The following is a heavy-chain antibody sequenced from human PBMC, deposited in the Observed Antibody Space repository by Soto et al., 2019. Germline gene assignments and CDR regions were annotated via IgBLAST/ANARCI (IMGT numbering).Heavy chain of an antibody. CDR1: GGTFSSYA. Sequence: QVQLVQSGAEVKKPGSSVKVSCKASGGTFSSYAITWVRQAPGQGLEWMGGIIPIFGTANYAQKFQGRVTITADESVTTAYMGLSSLRSEDTAVYYCARDFPSSSSDPWGQGTLVTVSS. V-gene: IGHV1-69*01. J-gene: IGHJ5*02. CDR3: ARDFPSSSSDP. CDR2: IIPIFGTA.